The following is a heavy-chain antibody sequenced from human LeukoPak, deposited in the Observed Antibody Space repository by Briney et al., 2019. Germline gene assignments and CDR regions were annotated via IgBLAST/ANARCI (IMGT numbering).Heavy chain of an antibody. J-gene: IGHJ6*03. V-gene: IGHV4-39*01. Sequence: PSETLSLTCTVSGGSISSSSYYWGWIRQPPGKGLEWIGSIYYSGSTYYNPSLKSRVTISVDTSKNQFSLKLSSVTAADTAVYYCARLRFLEGLVYYWYYMDVWGKGTTVTVSS. CDR2: IYYSGST. CDR1: GGSISSSSYY. D-gene: IGHD3-3*01. CDR3: ARLRFLEGLVYYWYYMDV.